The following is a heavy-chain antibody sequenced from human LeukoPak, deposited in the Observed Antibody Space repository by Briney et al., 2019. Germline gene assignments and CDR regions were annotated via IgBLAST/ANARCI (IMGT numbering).Heavy chain of an antibody. Sequence: PGGSLRLSCAASGFTFSSYWMNWVRQAPGKGLEWVANIKQDGNEKYYVDSVKGRFTISRDNAKNSLYLQMNSLRAEDTAVYYCAKVGLVQQLVVKRFDYWGQGTLVTVSS. J-gene: IGHJ4*02. D-gene: IGHD6-13*01. CDR2: IKQDGNEK. CDR3: AKVGLVQQLVVKRFDY. CDR1: GFTFSSYW. V-gene: IGHV3-7*03.